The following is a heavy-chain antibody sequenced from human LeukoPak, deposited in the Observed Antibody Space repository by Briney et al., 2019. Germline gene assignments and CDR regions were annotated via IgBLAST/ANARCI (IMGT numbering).Heavy chain of an antibody. CDR1: GYTFTSYG. Sequence: ASVKVSCKASGYTFTSYGISWVRQAPGQGLEWMGWISAYNGNTNYAQKLQGRVTMTEDTSTDTAYMELSSLRSEDTAVYYCATELLGGPTFDYWGQGTLVTVSS. V-gene: IGHV1-18*01. CDR2: ISAYNGNT. D-gene: IGHD2-15*01. J-gene: IGHJ4*02. CDR3: ATELLGGPTFDY.